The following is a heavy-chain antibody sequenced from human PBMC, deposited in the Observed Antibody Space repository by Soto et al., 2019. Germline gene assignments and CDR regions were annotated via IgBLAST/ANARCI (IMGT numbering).Heavy chain of an antibody. Sequence: QVQLVQSGAEVKKPGASVKVSCKTSGYTFTGYYIHWIRQAPGQGLEWMGRINPNSGDADFSQEFQGRVTMTSDTSVTTAYMQLTRLRSDDTAVYYCARRDHWLENFDFWGQGTLVTVSS. J-gene: IGHJ4*02. CDR3: ARRDHWLENFDF. CDR2: INPNSGDA. CDR1: GYTFTGYY. V-gene: IGHV1-2*02. D-gene: IGHD6-19*01.